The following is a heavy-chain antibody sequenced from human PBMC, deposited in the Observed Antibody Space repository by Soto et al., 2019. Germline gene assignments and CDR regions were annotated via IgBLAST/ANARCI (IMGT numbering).Heavy chain of an antibody. Sequence: SETLSLTCAVYGEAFSGPISPWIRQTPGKGLQWIGQINHSGSASYNPSLKSRVTISVHTSNSQFSLELSSVTAADTAVYYCARGLITGSHYSGGWYYFDSWGQGTQVT. CDR1: GEAFSGPI. CDR3: ARGLITGSHYSGGWYYFDS. J-gene: IGHJ4*02. D-gene: IGHD6-19*01. V-gene: IGHV4-34*01. CDR2: INHSGSA.